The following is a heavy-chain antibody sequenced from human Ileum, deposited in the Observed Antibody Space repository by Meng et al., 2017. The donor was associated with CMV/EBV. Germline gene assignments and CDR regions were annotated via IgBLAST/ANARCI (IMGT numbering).Heavy chain of an antibody. J-gene: IGHJ5*01. CDR2: ITDDGVNT. CDR1: FSNYY. D-gene: IGHD2-15*01. V-gene: IGHV3-23*01. CDR3: AKVDVRTCRGAICYSFDS. Sequence: FSNYYMSWVRQTPEKGLEWVSGITDDGVNTYHANSVKGRFTISRDNSKNKLYFQMNNLRADDTGVYYCAKVDVRTCRGAICYSFDSWGQGTLVTVSS.